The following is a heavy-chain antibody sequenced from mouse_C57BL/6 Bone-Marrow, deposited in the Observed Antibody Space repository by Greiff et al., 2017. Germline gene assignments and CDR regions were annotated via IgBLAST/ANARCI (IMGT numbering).Heavy chain of an antibody. CDR2: IDPSDSYT. V-gene: IGHV1-50*01. CDR3: ATTVVARVYFDY. CDR1: GYTFTSYW. J-gene: IGHJ2*01. D-gene: IGHD1-1*01. Sequence: QVQLQQSGAELVKPGASVKLSCKASGYTFTSYWMQWVKQRPGQGLEWIGEIDPSDSYTNYNQKFKGKATLTVDTSSSTAYMQLSSLTSEDSAVYYCATTVVARVYFDYWGQGTTLTVSS.